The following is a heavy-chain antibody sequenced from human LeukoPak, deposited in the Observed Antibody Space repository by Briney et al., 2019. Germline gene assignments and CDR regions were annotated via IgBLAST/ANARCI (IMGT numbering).Heavy chain of an antibody. J-gene: IGHJ4*02. CDR1: GLTFSSYG. V-gene: IGHV3-30*18. CDR2: ISYDRSNK. CDR3: AKDSRGSYCGGDCYLYYFDY. D-gene: IGHD2-21*02. Sequence: GRSLRLSCAASGLTFSSYGMHWVRQAPGKGLEWVAVISYDRSNKYYADSVKGRFTISRDNSKNTLYLQMNSLRAEDTAVYYCAKDSRGSYCGGDCYLYYFDYWGQGTLVTVSS.